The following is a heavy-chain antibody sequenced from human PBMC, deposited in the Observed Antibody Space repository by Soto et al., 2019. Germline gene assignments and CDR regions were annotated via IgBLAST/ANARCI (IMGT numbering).Heavy chain of an antibody. D-gene: IGHD6-13*01. J-gene: IGHJ6*02. V-gene: IGHV3-73*01. CDR3: TSLRRYSSSWYNGMDV. CDR2: IRSKANSYAT. CDR1: GFTFSGSA. Sequence: EVQLVESGGGLVQPGGSLKLSCAASGFTFSGSAMHWVRQASGKGLEWVGRIRSKANSYATAYAASVKGRFTISRDDSKNTAYLQMNSLKTEDTAVYYYTSLRRYSSSWYNGMDVWGQGTMVTVSS.